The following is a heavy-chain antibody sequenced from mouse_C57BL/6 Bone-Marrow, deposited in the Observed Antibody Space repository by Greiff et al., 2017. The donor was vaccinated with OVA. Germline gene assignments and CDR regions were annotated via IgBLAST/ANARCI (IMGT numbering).Heavy chain of an antibody. CDR3: TTYSNYVMDY. V-gene: IGHV14-4*01. CDR1: GFNIKDDY. D-gene: IGHD2-5*01. CDR2: IDPENGDT. Sequence: DVKLQESGAELVRPGASVKLSCTASGFNIKDDYMHWVKQKPEQGLEWIGWIDPENGDTEYASKFQGKATITADTSSNTAYLQLSSLTSEDTAVYYCTTYSNYVMDYWGQGTSVTVSS. J-gene: IGHJ4*01.